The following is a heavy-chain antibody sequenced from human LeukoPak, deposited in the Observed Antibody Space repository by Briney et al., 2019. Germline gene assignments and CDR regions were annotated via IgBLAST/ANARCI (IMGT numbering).Heavy chain of an antibody. CDR1: GFTFSSYS. CDR2: ISSSSSYI. Sequence: PGGSLRLSCAASGFTFSSYSMNWVRQAPGKGLEWVSSISSSSSYIYYADSVKGRFTISRDNAKNSLYLQMNSLRAEDTAVYYCARVAYCSSTSCYTAPFCAPDYWGQGTLVTVSS. V-gene: IGHV3-21*01. D-gene: IGHD2-2*02. CDR3: ARVAYCSSTSCYTAPFCAPDY. J-gene: IGHJ4*02.